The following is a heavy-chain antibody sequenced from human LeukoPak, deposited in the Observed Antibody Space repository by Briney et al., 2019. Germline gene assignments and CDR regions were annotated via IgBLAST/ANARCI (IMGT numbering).Heavy chain of an antibody. CDR3: TRDHCRGDNCPSFDY. CDR2: IGAYNGDT. CDR1: GYTFTSFG. D-gene: IGHD2-15*01. J-gene: IGHJ4*02. Sequence: GASVRVSCNPSGYTFTSFGISWVRQAPGQGLESMGWIGAYNGDTNYAQEFQGRVTMTTDTSTCTAHMALPSMRSAYTSVYYCTRDHCRGDNCPSFDYWGQGTLVTVSS. V-gene: IGHV1-18*04.